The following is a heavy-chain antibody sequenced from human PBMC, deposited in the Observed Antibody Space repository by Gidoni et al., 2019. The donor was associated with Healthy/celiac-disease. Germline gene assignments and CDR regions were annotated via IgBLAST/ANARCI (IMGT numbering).Heavy chain of an antibody. CDR2: ISGSGGST. CDR3: AKETMIVVVLDY. D-gene: IGHD3-22*01. J-gene: IGHJ4*02. Sequence: EVQLLESGGGLVQPGGSLRLYCAAPGFPFSSYAMSWVRQAPGKGLEWVSDISGSGGSTYYADSVKGRFTISRDNSKNTLYLQMNSLRDEDTAVYYCAKETMIVVVLDYWGQGTLVTVSS. V-gene: IGHV3-23*01. CDR1: GFPFSSYA.